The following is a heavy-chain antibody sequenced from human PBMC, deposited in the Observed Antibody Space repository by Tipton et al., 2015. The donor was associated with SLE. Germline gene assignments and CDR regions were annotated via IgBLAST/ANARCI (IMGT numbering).Heavy chain of an antibody. Sequence: TLSLTCTVSGGSISSGGYYWSWIRQHPGKGLEWIGYIYYSGSTYYNPSLKSRVTISVDTSKNQFSLKLTSVTAADTAVYYCANLGDSSGYERSYYFDYWGQGTLVTVSS. CDR3: ANLGDSSGYERSYYFDY. CDR2: IYYSGST. CDR1: GGSISSGGYY. J-gene: IGHJ4*02. D-gene: IGHD3-22*01. V-gene: IGHV4-31*03.